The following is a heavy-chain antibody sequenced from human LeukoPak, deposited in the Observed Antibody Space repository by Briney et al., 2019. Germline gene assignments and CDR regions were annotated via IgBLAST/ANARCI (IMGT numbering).Heavy chain of an antibody. CDR2: IIPILGIA. CDR3: ARAPDYYDSSGYHH. J-gene: IGHJ1*01. CDR1: GGTFSSYA. Sequence: ASVKVSCKASGGTFSSYAISWVRQAPGQGLEWMGRIIPILGIANYAQKFQGRVTITADKSTSTAYMELSSLRSEDTAVYYCARAPDYYDSSGYHHWGQGTLVTVSS. D-gene: IGHD3-22*01. V-gene: IGHV1-69*04.